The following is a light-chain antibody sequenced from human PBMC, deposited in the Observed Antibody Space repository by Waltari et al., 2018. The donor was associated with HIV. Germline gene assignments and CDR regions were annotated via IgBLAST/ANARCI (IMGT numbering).Light chain of an antibody. CDR3: QSYDSTLSGSDWV. V-gene: IGLV1-40*01. CDR2: SNN. CDR1: SSTIRAGHD. J-gene: IGLJ3*02. Sequence: QSVLTQPHSVSGAPGQRVTISCTASSSTIRAGHDVHRYQPRPRTAPTLLIYSNNHRASGVPERFSGSKSDTSASLAITGLQSEDEADYYCQSYDSTLSGSDWVFGGGTKLTVL.